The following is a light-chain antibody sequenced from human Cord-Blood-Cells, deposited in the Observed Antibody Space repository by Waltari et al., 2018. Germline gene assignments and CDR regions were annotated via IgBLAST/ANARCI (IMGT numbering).Light chain of an antibody. V-gene: IGKV3-20*01. CDR3: QQYGSSPPIT. CDR2: GAS. CDR1: QSVSSSY. J-gene: IGKJ3*01. Sequence: ELVLTQSPGTLSLSPGERATLSCMASQSVSSSYLAWYQQKPGQAPRLLIYGASSRATGIPDRFSGSGSGTDFTLTISRLEPEDFAVYYCQQYGSSPPITFGPGTKVDIK.